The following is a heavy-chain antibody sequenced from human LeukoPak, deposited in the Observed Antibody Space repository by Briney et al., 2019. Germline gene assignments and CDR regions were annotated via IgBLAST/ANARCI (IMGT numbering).Heavy chain of an antibody. CDR3: ARVPETDCSGGSCYSGLDY. V-gene: IGHV3-21*01. J-gene: IGHJ4*02. Sequence: GGSLRLSCAASGLTFSRYNMNGGREAPGGGVGGGSSISRTGNDIYYAHPVKGRFTIPRANAQNSPFLQLTSLRVEDTAVYYGARVPETDCSGGSCYSGLDYWGQGTLVTVSS. CDR1: GLTFSRYN. D-gene: IGHD2-15*01. CDR2: ISRTGNDI.